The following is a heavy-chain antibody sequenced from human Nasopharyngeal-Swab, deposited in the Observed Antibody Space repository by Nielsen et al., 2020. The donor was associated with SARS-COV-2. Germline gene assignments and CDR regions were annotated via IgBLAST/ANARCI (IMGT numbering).Heavy chain of an antibody. V-gene: IGHV3-23*01. CDR3: AKDPYYDFWSGYYFDY. J-gene: IGHJ4*02. D-gene: IGHD3-3*01. CDR1: GFTFSSYA. Sequence: GGSLRLSCAASGFTFSSYAMSWVRQAPGKGLEWVSAISGSGGSTYYADSVKGRFTISRDNSKSTLYLQMNSLRAEDTAVYYCAKDPYYDFWSGYYFDYWGQGTLVTVSS. CDR2: ISGSGGST.